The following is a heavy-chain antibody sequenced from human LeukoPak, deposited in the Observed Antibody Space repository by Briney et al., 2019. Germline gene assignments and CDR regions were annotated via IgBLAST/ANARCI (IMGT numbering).Heavy chain of an antibody. Sequence: RGSLRVSCSASGFAFSGHAMHWVRQAPGKGLEYVSGISHDSSSTCYADSVKGRFTISRDNSKNMIFLQMGSPRADDTAMYYCVKDTRGVLVFDYWGRGALVFVSS. CDR3: VKDTRGVLVFDY. D-gene: IGHD6-6*01. J-gene: IGHJ4*02. CDR1: GFAFSGHA. CDR2: ISHDSSST. V-gene: IGHV3-64D*09.